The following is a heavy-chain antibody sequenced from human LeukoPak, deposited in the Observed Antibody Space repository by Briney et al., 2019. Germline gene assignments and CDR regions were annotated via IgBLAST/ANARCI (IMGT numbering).Heavy chain of an antibody. D-gene: IGHD3-16*01. CDR3: ARIGSTWGIHNWFDP. V-gene: IGHV3-7*01. CDR1: GFTFSSYW. J-gene: IGHJ5*02. Sequence: GGSLRLSCAASGFTFSSYWMSWVRQAPGKGLEWVANIKQDGSEKYYVDSVKGRFTISRDNAKNSLYLQMNSLRAEDTAVYYCARIGSTWGIHNWFDPWGQGALVTVSS. CDR2: IKQDGSEK.